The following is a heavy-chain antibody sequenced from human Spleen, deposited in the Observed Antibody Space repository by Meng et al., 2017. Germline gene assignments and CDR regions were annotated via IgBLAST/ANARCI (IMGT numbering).Heavy chain of an antibody. CDR3: ARRSGGEFTPIEFDP. D-gene: IGHD3-10*01. Sequence: GESLKISCAASGFTFSSYNMHWVRQTPGEGLVWVSRINTDASSTTYADSVKGRFTISRDNSKNTLYLQMNSLRAEDTAVYYCARRSGGEFTPIEFDPWGQGTLVTVSS. V-gene: IGHV3-74*03. CDR2: INTDASST. J-gene: IGHJ5*02. CDR1: GFTFSSYN.